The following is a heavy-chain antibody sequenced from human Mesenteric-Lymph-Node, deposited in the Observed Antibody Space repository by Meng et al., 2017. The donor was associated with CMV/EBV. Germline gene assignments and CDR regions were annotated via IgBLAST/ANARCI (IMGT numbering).Heavy chain of an antibody. CDR2: ISGSGGST. J-gene: IGHJ4*02. V-gene: IGHV3-23*01. D-gene: IGHD5-24*01. Sequence: GGSLRLSCAASGFTFSSYAMSWVRQAPGKGLEWVSAISGSGGSTYYADSVKGRFTISRDNAKNSLYLQMNSLRAEDTAVYYCARDGVEMATIGANRNDYWGQGTLVTVSS. CDR1: GFTFSSYA. CDR3: ARDGVEMATIGANRNDY.